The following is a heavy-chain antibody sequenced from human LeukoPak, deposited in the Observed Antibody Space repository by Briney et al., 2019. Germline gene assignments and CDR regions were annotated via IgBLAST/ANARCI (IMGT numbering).Heavy chain of an antibody. V-gene: IGHV5-51*01. CDR1: GYSFTSYW. D-gene: IGHD4-17*01. CDR2: IYPGDSDT. CDR3: ARSPPYDDYVDYFDY. Sequence: GESLKISCKGSGYSFTSYWIGWVRHTPGKGLEWLGIIYPGDSDTRYSPSFQGQVTISADKSISTAYLQWSSLKASDTAMYYCARSPPYDDYVDYFDYWGQGTLVTVSS. J-gene: IGHJ4*02.